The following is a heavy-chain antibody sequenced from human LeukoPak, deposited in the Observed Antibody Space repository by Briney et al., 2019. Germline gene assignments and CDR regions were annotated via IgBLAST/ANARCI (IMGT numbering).Heavy chain of an antibody. CDR2: ISSSSSYI. D-gene: IGHD6-6*01. CDR1: GFTFSSYS. CDR3: ARDSGYSSSSGFDY. V-gene: IGHV3-21*01. J-gene: IGHJ4*02. Sequence: SGGSLRLSCAASGFTFSSYSMNWVRQAPGKGLEWVSSISSSSSYIYYADSVKGRFTISRDNAKNSLYLQMNSLRAEDTAVYHCARDSGYSSSSGFDYWGQGTLVTVSS.